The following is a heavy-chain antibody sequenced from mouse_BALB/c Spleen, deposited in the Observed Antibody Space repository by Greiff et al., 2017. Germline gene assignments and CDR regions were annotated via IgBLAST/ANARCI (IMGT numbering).Heavy chain of an antibody. V-gene: IGHV5-17*02. CDR3: ARSLYDWFAY. CDR1: GFTFSSFG. J-gene: IGHJ3*01. Sequence: EVQLVESGGGLVQPGGSRKLSCAASGFTFSSFGMHWVRQAPEKGLEWVAYISSGSSTIYYADTVKGRFTISRDNPKNTLFLQMTSLRSEDTAMYYCARSLYDWFAYWGQGTLVTVSA. D-gene: IGHD2-3*01. CDR2: ISSGSSTI.